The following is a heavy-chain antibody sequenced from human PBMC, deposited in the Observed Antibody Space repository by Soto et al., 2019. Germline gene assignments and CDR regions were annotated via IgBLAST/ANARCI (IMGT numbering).Heavy chain of an antibody. Sequence: QVQLVQSGGGLVRPGGSLRLSCEASGFIFSHYYMAWIRQAPGKGLEWVSYISGSGDTIYYADSVKGRFTISRDSAKDSLYLQMNTRRDEDTAIYYCERLGQFDFWGQGTVVTVSS. CDR3: ERLGQFDF. J-gene: IGHJ4*02. V-gene: IGHV3-11*01. CDR1: GFIFSHYY. CDR2: ISGSGDTI.